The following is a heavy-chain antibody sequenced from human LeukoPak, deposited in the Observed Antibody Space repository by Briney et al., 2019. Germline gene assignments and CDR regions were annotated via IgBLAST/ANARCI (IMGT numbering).Heavy chain of an antibody. CDR3: ARGRDHHGFDI. CDR1: GFTFSSYW. J-gene: IGHJ3*02. V-gene: IGHV3-74*01. Sequence: GGSLRLSCAASGFTFSSYWMHWVRQAPGKGLVWVSRINSDGSNIIYADSVKGRFTFSRDNAKNTLYLQMNSLRAEDTAVYYCARGRDHHGFDIWGQGTMVTVSS. D-gene: IGHD1-14*01. CDR2: INSDGSNI.